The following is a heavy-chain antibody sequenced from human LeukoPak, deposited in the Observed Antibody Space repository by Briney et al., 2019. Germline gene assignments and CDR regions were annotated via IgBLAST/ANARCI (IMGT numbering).Heavy chain of an antibody. CDR1: GYTFTDYY. J-gene: IGHJ4*02. D-gene: IGHD3-9*01. Sequence: ASVKVSCKASGYTFTDYYVLWVRQAPGQGLEWMGWINPSSGGTNSAQKLQGRVTMTTDTSTSTAYMELRSLRSDDTAVYYCARVMFYDILTGLPEGYWGQGTLVTVSS. CDR2: INPSSGGT. CDR3: ARVMFYDILTGLPEGY. V-gene: IGHV1-2*02.